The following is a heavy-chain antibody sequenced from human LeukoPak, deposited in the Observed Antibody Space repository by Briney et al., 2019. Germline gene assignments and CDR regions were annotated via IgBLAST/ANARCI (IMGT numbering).Heavy chain of an antibody. CDR1: GGSISSSSYF. D-gene: IGHD3-10*01. Sequence: ETLSLTCSVSGGSISSSSYFWGWIRQPPGKGLEWIASVHHSGSTYYNPSLKSRLTISVDTSKNQFSLKMSSVTAADTAVYFCARQLYVSGSYYAPMDVWGKGTTVTISS. V-gene: IGHV4-39*01. CDR2: VHHSGST. CDR3: ARQLYVSGSYYAPMDV. J-gene: IGHJ6*03.